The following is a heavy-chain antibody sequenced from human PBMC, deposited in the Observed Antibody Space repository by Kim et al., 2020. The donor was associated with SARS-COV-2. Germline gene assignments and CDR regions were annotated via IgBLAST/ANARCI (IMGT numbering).Heavy chain of an antibody. V-gene: IGHV4-59*01. D-gene: IGHD2-15*01. CDR1: GGSISRYY. CDR3: ARPFGFGGFHY. Sequence: SETLSLTCTVSGGSISRYYWSWIRPPPGTGLEWIGSIYYSGSTIYNPPPTSRVTISVATSQNQYSLTLSSVTAAATSEHYSARPFGFGGFHYCCPRTLV. CDR2: IYYSGST. J-gene: IGHJ4*01.